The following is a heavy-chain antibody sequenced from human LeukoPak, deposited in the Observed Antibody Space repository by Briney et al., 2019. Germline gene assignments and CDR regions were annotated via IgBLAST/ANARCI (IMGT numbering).Heavy chain of an antibody. CDR1: GFFVSNNY. J-gene: IGHJ4*02. D-gene: IGHD3-22*01. Sequence: GGSLRLSCAASGFFVSNNYMSWVRQAPGKGLEWVAFIRYDGSNKYYADSVKGRFTISRDNSKNSLYLQMNSLRTEDTALYYCAKDGQGDYYDSSGPTEGYFDYWGQGTLVSVSS. CDR2: IRYDGSNK. CDR3: AKDGQGDYYDSSGPTEGYFDY. V-gene: IGHV3-30*02.